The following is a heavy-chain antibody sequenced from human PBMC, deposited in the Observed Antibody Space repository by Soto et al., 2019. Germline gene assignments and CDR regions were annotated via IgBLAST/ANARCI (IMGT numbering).Heavy chain of an antibody. V-gene: IGHV3-30-3*01. CDR1: GFTFSSYA. CDR3: AREPDSRDLGWYYGMDV. Sequence: GGSLRLSCAASGFTFSSYAMHWVRQAPGKGLEWVAVISYDGSNKYYADSVKGRFTISRDNSKNTLYLQMNSLRAEDTAVYYCAREPDSRDLGWYYGMDVWGQGTTVTVYS. D-gene: IGHD6-19*01. CDR2: ISYDGSNK. J-gene: IGHJ6*02.